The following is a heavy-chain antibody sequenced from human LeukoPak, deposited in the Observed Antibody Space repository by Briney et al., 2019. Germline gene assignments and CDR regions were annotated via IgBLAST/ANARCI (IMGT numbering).Heavy chain of an antibody. CDR1: GFTVSSNY. J-gene: IGHJ6*03. V-gene: IGHV3-53*05. Sequence: GGPLRLSCAASGFTVSSNYMSWVRPAPGKGLEWVSVIYSGGSTYYADSVKGRFTISRDNSKNTLYLQMNSLRAEDTAVYYCARENTFDYYMDVWGKGTTVTVSS. CDR3: ARENTFDYYMDV. CDR2: IYSGGST. D-gene: IGHD3-16*01.